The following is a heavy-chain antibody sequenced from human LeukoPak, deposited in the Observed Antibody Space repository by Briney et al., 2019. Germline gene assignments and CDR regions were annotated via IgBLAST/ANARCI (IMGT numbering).Heavy chain of an antibody. D-gene: IGHD6-19*01. CDR3: ARAWITGIAVAGTSGFDY. CDR2: IIPIFGTA. Sequence: SVKVSCKASGGTFSSYAISWVRQAPGQGLEWMGGIIPIFGTANYAQKFQGRVTITADESTSTAYMELSSLRSEDTAVYYCARAWITGIAVAGTSGFDYWGQGTLVTVSS. J-gene: IGHJ4*02. CDR1: GGTFSSYA. V-gene: IGHV1-69*13.